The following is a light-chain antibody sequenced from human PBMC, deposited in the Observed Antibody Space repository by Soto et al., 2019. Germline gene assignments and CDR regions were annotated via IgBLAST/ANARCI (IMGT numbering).Light chain of an antibody. CDR2: DVS. J-gene: IGLJ1*01. CDR1: SSDVGGYNY. CDR3: CSYAGSYIFV. Sequence: QSALTQPRSVSGSPGQSVTVSCTGTSSDVGGYNYVSWYQQHPGKAPKLIIYDVSKRPSGVPDRFSGSKSGNTASLTISGLQAEDEADYYCCSYAGSYIFVLGTGTKVTV. V-gene: IGLV2-11*01.